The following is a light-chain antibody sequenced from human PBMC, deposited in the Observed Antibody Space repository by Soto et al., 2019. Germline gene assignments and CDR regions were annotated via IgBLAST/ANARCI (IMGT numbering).Light chain of an antibody. Sequence: DIQKTQSPSSLSASVGDRVTITCRASQGISHYLAWYQQKPGKVPKLLIYAASTLRSGVPSRFSASGSGTDFTLTISSLQPEDVATYYCQKYNNAPPWTFGQGTKVDI. CDR2: AAS. CDR1: QGISHY. CDR3: QKYNNAPPWT. J-gene: IGKJ1*01. V-gene: IGKV1-27*01.